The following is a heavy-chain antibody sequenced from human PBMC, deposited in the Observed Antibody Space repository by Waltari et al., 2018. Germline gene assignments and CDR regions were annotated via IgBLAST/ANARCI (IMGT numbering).Heavy chain of an antibody. V-gene: IGHV3-7*01. CDR2: IKQDGSEK. Sequence: EVQLVESGGGLVQPGGSLRLSCAASGFTFSSYCMSWVRQAPGKGLEWVANIKQDGSEKYYVDSVKGRFTISRDNAKNSLYLQMNSLRAEDTAVYYCARDYRGPAGALGYYYYYYYMDVWGKGTTVTVSS. J-gene: IGHJ6*03. CDR3: ARDYRGPAGALGYYYYYYYMDV. CDR1: GFTFSSYC. D-gene: IGHD3-10*01.